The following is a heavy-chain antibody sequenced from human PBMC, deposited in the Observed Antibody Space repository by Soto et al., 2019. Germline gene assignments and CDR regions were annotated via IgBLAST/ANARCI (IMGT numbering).Heavy chain of an antibody. CDR2: ISSSSSYT. D-gene: IGHD5-12*01. J-gene: IGHJ4*02. CDR1: GFTFSDYY. Sequence: GSLRLSCAASGFTFSDYYMSWIRQAPGKGLEWVSYISSSSSYTNYADSVKGRFTISRDNAKNSLYLQMNSLRAEDTAVYYCARDHPQYGGYNIVPYWGQGTLVTVSS. V-gene: IGHV3-11*06. CDR3: ARDHPQYGGYNIVPY.